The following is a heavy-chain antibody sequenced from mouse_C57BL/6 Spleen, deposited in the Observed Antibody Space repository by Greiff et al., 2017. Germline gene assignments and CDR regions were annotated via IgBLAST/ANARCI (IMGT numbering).Heavy chain of an antibody. D-gene: IGHD2-3*01. Sequence: QVQLQQPGAELVKPGASVKVSCKASGYTFTSYWMHWVKQRPGQGLEWIGRIYPSDSDTNYNQKFKGKATLTVDKSSSTAYMQLSSLTSEDSAVYYCAMDGPTYYFDYWGQGTTLTVSS. CDR2: IYPSDSDT. CDR1: GYTFTSYW. CDR3: AMDGPTYYFDY. J-gene: IGHJ2*01. V-gene: IGHV1-74*01.